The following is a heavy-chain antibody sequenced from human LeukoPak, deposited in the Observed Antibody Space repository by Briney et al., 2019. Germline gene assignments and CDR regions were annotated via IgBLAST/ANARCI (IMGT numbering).Heavy chain of an antibody. CDR3: AKDASVRDGYYFDY. D-gene: IGHD5-24*01. J-gene: IGHJ4*02. V-gene: IGHV3-23*01. CDR1: GFTFRNYA. Sequence: GGSLRLSCAASGFTFRNYAMSWVRQAPGKGLEWVSAISASGGSTYYADSVKGRFTISRDNSKNTLYLQVNSLRVEDTAVYYCAKDASVRDGYYFDYWGQGALVAVSS. CDR2: ISASGGST.